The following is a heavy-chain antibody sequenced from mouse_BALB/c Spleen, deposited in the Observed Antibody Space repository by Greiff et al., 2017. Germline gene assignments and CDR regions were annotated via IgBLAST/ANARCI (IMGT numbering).Heavy chain of an antibody. CDR3: ARSGPGLGAMDY. J-gene: IGHJ4*01. CDR1: GYAFTNYL. D-gene: IGHD4-1*01. CDR2: INPGSGGT. V-gene: IGHV1-54*01. Sequence: VKLQESGAELVRPGTSVKVSCKASGYAFTNYLIEWVKQRPGQGLEWIGVINPGSGGTNYNEKFKGKATLTADKSSSTAYMQLSSLTSDDSAVYFCARSGPGLGAMDYWGQGTSVTVSS.